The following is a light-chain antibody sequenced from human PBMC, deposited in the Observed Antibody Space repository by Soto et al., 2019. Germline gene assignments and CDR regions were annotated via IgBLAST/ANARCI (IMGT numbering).Light chain of an antibody. Sequence: EIVMTQSAAARSVSPGERATLSCRASENIYTNLAWYQQKPGQAPRLLFYGASTRATGLPARFSGTGSGTEFTLTINSLQAEDSAVYYCQQYYNWPRTFGQGTRLEIK. CDR2: GAS. CDR1: ENIYTN. V-gene: IGKV3-15*01. CDR3: QQYYNWPRT. J-gene: IGKJ5*01.